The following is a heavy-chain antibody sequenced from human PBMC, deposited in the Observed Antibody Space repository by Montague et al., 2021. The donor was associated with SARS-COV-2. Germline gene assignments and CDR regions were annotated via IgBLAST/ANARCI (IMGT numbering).Heavy chain of an antibody. CDR1: GFTFSSYS. V-gene: IGHV3-21*01. D-gene: IGHD6-19*01. CDR2: ISSSSSYI. Sequence: SLRLSCAASGFTFSSYSMNWVRQAPGKGLEWVSSISSSSSYIYYADSVKGRFTISRDNAKNSLYLQMNSLRAEDTAVYYCARDRGSGWYEYFKHWGQGTLVTVSA. CDR3: ARDRGSGWYEYFKH. J-gene: IGHJ1*01.